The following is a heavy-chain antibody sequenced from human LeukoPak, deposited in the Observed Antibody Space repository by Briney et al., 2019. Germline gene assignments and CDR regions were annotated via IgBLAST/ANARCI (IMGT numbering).Heavy chain of an antibody. CDR2: IDPSDSET. Sequence: GESLKISCKASGYTFTSYWIGWVRQMPGKGREGMGIIDPSDSETRYTPSFQGQVTISVDKSLTTAYLQWDTLKASDTAMYYCARQTAMGRSGDYWGQGTLVTVSS. CDR1: GYTFTSYW. CDR3: ARQTAMGRSGDY. D-gene: IGHD5-18*01. J-gene: IGHJ4*02. V-gene: IGHV5-51*01.